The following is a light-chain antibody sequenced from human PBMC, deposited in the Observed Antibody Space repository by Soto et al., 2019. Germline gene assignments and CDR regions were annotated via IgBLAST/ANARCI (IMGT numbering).Light chain of an antibody. CDR3: VLYMGSGIWV. V-gene: IGLV8-61*01. Sequence: QTVVTQEPSFSVSPGRTVTLTGGLSSGSVSTSYYPSWYQQTPGQAPRTLIYSTNTRSSGVPDRFSGSILGNKAALTITGAQADDESDYYSVLYMGSGIWVFGGGTKLTVL. CDR1: SGSVSTSYY. J-gene: IGLJ3*02. CDR2: STN.